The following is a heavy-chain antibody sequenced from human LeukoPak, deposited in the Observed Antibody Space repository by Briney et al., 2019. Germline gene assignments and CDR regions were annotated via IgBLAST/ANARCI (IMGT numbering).Heavy chain of an antibody. CDR3: AKEYGDYAGAWFDP. CDR1: GFTFSRYG. V-gene: IGHV3-23*01. D-gene: IGHD4-17*01. Sequence: GGSLRLSCAVSGFTFSRYGMSWVRQAPGRGLEWVATISGSGYNTYYIDSVQGRFTISRDNSKNTLYLQMNSLRAEDTAVYYCAKEYGDYAGAWFDPWGQGTLVTVSS. J-gene: IGHJ5*02. CDR2: ISGSGYNT.